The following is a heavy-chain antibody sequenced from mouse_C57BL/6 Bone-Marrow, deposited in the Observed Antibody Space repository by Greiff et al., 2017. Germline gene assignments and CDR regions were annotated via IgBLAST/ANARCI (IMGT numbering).Heavy chain of an antibody. CDR2: FHPYNDDT. CDR3: AIYYGYDWFAY. Sequence: QVQLQQSGAELVKPGASVKMSCKASGYTFTTYPIEWMKQTHGKSLEWIGNFHPYNDDTKYNEQFKGTATLTVEKSSSTVYLELSRLTSDDSAVYYCAIYYGYDWFAYWGQGTLVTVSA. V-gene: IGHV1-47*01. CDR1: GYTFTTYP. J-gene: IGHJ3*01. D-gene: IGHD2-2*01.